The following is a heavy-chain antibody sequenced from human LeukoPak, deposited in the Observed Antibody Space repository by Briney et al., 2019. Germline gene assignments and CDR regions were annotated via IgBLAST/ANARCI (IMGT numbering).Heavy chain of an antibody. CDR2: ICAYNGNT. D-gene: IGHD3-22*01. J-gene: IGHJ4*02. CDR1: GYTFTSYG. Sequence: GASVKVSCKASGYTFTSYGISWVRQAPGQGLEWMGCICAYNGNTNYAQKLQGRVTMTTDTSTSTAYMELRSLRSDDTAVYYCARVLYYYDSSGYWSPDYWGQGTLVTVSS. CDR3: ARVLYYYDSSGYWSPDY. V-gene: IGHV1-18*01.